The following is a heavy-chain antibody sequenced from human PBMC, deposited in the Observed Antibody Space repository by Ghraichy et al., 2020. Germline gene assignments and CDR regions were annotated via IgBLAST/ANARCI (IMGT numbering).Heavy chain of an antibody. V-gene: IGHV3-30-3*01. J-gene: IGHJ3*02. Sequence: GGSLRLSCAASGFSFRAYHMHWLRQAPVKGLEWVAVIIYDGSNRYYADSVKGRFTISRDNSKNTLYLEMNSLRTEDTAMYYCARDLRVGTTHDALDIWGQGTMVTVSS. D-gene: IGHD1-26*01. CDR2: IIYDGSNR. CDR1: GFSFRAYH. CDR3: ARDLRVGTTHDALDI.